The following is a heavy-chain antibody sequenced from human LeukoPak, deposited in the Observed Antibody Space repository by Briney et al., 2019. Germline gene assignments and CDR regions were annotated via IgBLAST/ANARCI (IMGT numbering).Heavy chain of an antibody. Sequence: GGSLRLSCAVSGFTFSDYYMSWIRQAPGKGLEWVSSISSSSSYIYYADSVKGRFTISRDNAKNSLFLQMNSLGAEDTAVYYCAELGITMIGGVWGKGTTVTISS. CDR3: AELGITMIGGV. CDR1: GFTFSDYY. V-gene: IGHV3-11*06. CDR2: ISSSSSYI. J-gene: IGHJ6*04. D-gene: IGHD3-10*02.